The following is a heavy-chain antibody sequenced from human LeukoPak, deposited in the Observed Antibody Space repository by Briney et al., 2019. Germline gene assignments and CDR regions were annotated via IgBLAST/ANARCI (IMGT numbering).Heavy chain of an antibody. Sequence: ASVKVSCKTSGYTFTNYFMHWVRQAPGQGLEWMGVINPSGDSTRYAQKFQGRVAMSTDMSTSTVYMELSSLISEDTAVYYCARGRGDILTGYQGRWFDPWGQGTLVTVSS. J-gene: IGHJ5*02. CDR1: GYTFTNYF. D-gene: IGHD3-9*01. CDR3: ARGRGDILTGYQGRWFDP. V-gene: IGHV1-46*01. CDR2: INPSGDST.